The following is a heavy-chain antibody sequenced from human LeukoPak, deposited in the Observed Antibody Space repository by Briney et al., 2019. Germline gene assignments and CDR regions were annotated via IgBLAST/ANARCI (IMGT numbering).Heavy chain of an antibody. CDR2: IYHSGST. D-gene: IGHD3-22*01. Sequence: SETLSLTCAVSGYSISSGYYWGWIRQPPGKGLEWIGSIYHSGSTYYNPSLKSRVTISVDTSKNQFSLKLSSVTAADTAVYYCARGYRSGYYPGWGQGTLVTVSS. V-gene: IGHV4-38-2*01. CDR3: ARGYRSGYYPG. CDR1: GYSISSGYY. J-gene: IGHJ4*02.